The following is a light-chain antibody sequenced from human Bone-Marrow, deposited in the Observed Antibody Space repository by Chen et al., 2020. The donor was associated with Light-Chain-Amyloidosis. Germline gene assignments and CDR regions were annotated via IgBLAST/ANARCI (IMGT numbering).Light chain of an antibody. CDR3: SSYTITNTLV. Sequence: QSALTQPASVSGSPGQSTTIPCTGTSSDVGGDNHVSWYQQHPDKAPKLMIYAVTNRPSWVPDRFSGSKSDNTASLTISGLQTEDEADYFCSSYTITNTLVFGSGTRVTVL. CDR1: SSDVGGDNH. CDR2: AVT. V-gene: IGLV2-14*01. J-gene: IGLJ1*01.